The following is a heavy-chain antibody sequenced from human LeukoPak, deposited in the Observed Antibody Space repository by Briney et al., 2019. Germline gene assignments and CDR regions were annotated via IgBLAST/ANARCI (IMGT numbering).Heavy chain of an antibody. D-gene: IGHD6-19*01. CDR1: GYTFTGYY. CDR3: ARDLSSSGWYGH. CDR2: INPNSGGT. Sequence: ASVKVSCKASGYTFTGYYMHWVRQAPGQGLEWMGWINPNSGGTNYAQKFQGRATMTRDTSISTAYMELSRLRSDDTAVYYCARDLSSSGWYGHWGQGTLVTVSS. V-gene: IGHV1-2*02. J-gene: IGHJ4*02.